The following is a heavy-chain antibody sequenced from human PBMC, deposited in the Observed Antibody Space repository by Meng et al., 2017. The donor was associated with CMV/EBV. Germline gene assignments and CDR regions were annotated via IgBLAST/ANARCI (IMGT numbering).Heavy chain of an antibody. CDR1: GCSISSGDYY. CDR3: ARVMGPNRTPYYFDY. J-gene: IGHJ4*02. CDR2: IYYSGST. D-gene: IGHD1-14*01. V-gene: IGHV4-30-4*08. Sequence: QAPLQGSGPCLVIPSPTLSLPCTVSGCSISSGDYYWSWIRQPPGKGLEWIGYIYYSGSTYYNPSLKSRVTISVDTSKNQFSLKLSSVTAADTAVYYCARVMGPNRTPYYFDYWGQGTLVTVSS.